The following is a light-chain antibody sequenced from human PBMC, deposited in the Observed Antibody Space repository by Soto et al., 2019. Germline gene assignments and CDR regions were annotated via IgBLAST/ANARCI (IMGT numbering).Light chain of an antibody. J-gene: IGKJ2*01. CDR2: GAS. Sequence: EIVMTQSPATLSVSPGERATLSCRASQSVSSNLAWYQHKPGQAPRLLIYGASTRATGIPARFSASGSGTEFSLTISSLQSEDFAVYHCQQYNNWPPKQYTFGQGTKLEIK. V-gene: IGKV3-15*01. CDR3: QQYNNWPPKQYT. CDR1: QSVSSN.